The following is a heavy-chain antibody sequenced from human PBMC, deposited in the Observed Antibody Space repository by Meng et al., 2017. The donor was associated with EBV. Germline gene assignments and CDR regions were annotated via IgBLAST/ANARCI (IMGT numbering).Heavy chain of an antibody. J-gene: IGHJ4*02. CDR2: IYWDDDK. V-gene: IGHV2-5*02. D-gene: IGHD6-6*01. CDR3: AHIIAARPFDY. Sequence: QLTLKESGPTLVKPTQTLTLTCTFSGFSLSTRGVGVGWSRQPPGKALEWLALIYWDDDKRYSPSLKSRLTITKDTSKNQVVLTMTNMDPVDAATYYCAHIIAARPFDYWGQGTLVTVSS. CDR1: GFSLSTRGVG.